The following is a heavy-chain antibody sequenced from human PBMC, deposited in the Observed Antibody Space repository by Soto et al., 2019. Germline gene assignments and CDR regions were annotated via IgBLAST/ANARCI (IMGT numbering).Heavy chain of an antibody. CDR1: GYTFTSYG. CDR3: ARSITLAGYSSSWYDY. Sequence: ASVKVCCKASGYTFTSYGISWVRQAPGQGLEWMGWISAYNGNTNYAQKLQGRVTMTTDTSTSTAYMELRSLRSDDTAVYYCARSITLAGYSSSWYDYWGQGTLVTVSS. J-gene: IGHJ5*01. CDR2: ISAYNGNT. V-gene: IGHV1-18*01. D-gene: IGHD6-13*01.